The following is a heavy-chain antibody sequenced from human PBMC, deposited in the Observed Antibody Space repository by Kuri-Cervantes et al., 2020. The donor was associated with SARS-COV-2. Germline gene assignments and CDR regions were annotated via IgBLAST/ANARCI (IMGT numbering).Heavy chain of an antibody. J-gene: IGHJ4*02. V-gene: IGHV4-31*01. D-gene: IGHD2-15*01. Sequence: LRLSCTVSGGSISSGGYYWSWIRQHPGKGLEWIGYIYYSGSTYYDPSLKSLVTISVDTSKNQFSLKLSSVTAADTAVYYCARYSGLLFDYWGQGTLVTVSS. CDR2: IYYSGST. CDR3: ARYSGLLFDY. CDR1: GGSISSGGYY.